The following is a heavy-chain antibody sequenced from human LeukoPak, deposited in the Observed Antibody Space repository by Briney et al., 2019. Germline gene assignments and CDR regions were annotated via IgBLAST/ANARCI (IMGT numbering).Heavy chain of an antibody. V-gene: IGHV1-46*01. D-gene: IGHD6-13*01. Sequence: ASVKVSCKASGYTFTPYSMHWVRQAPGQGLEWMGVINPSGGSTNYAQKFQGRVTVTRDTSTSTVYMDLSSLRSEDTAVYYCAREIPAGSSYFDYWGQGTLVTVSS. CDR1: GYTFTPYS. CDR3: AREIPAGSSYFDY. CDR2: INPSGGST. J-gene: IGHJ4*02.